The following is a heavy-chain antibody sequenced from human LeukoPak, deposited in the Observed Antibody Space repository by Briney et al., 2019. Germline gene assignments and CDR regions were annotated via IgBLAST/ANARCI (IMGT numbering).Heavy chain of an antibody. V-gene: IGHV1-69*04. CDR1: GGTFSSYA. J-gene: IGHJ6*02. CDR2: IIPILGIA. D-gene: IGHD2-2*02. Sequence: GASVKVSCKASGGTFSSYAISWVRQAPGQGLEWMGRIIPILGIANYAQKFQGRVTITADKSTSTAYMELSSLRSEDTAVYYCAAALFCSSTSCYRPYYYYYGMDVWGQGTTVTVSS. CDR3: AAALFCSSTSCYRPYYYYYGMDV.